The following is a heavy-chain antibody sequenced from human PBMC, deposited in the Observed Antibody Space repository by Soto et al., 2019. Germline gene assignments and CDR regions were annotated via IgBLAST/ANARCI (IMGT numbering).Heavy chain of an antibody. CDR1: GFTFSSYG. V-gene: IGHV3-30*18. Sequence: ESGGGVVQPGRSLRLSCAASGFTFSSYGMHWVRQAPGKGLEWVAVISYDGSNKYYADSVKGRFTISRDNSKNTLYLQMNSLRAEDTAVYYCAKGRCSGGSCYSHNYYYYYGMDVWGQGTTVTVSS. D-gene: IGHD2-15*01. CDR2: ISYDGSNK. J-gene: IGHJ6*02. CDR3: AKGRCSGGSCYSHNYYYYYGMDV.